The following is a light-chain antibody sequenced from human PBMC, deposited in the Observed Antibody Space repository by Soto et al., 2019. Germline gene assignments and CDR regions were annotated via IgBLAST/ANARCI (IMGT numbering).Light chain of an antibody. V-gene: IGKV3-11*01. J-gene: IGKJ1*01. CDR2: DAS. CDR1: QSVSRY. CDR3: QQRSNWPVT. Sequence: EIVLTQSPATLSLSPGERATLSCRASQSVSRYLAWYQQKPGQAPRLLIYDASNRATGIPARFSGSGSGTDFTLTISNLEPADFAVYCCQQRSNWPVTFGQGTKVEIK.